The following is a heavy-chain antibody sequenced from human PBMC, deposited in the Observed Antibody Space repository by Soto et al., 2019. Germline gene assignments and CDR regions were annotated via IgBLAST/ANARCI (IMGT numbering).Heavy chain of an antibody. D-gene: IGHD6-13*01. J-gene: IGHJ5*02. V-gene: IGHV1-3*01. CDR3: VRRHVSATGIDWFDP. CDR1: GYTFTSYG. Sequence: SVKFSCKASGYTFTSYGIHWVRQAPGQRLEWMGWINAANGDTKYSPKFQGRVTITRDTSASTAYMELSSLRSEDTAVYYCVRRHVSATGIDWFDPWGQGTLVTVSS. CDR2: INAANGDT.